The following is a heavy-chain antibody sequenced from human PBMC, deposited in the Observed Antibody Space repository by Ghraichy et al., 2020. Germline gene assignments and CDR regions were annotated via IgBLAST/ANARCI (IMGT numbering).Heavy chain of an antibody. CDR2: IKQDGSEK. D-gene: IGHD2-2*02. Sequence: GGSLRLSCAASGFTFSSYWMSWVRQAPGKGLEWVANIKQDGSEKYYVDSVKGRFTISRDNAKNSLYLQMNSLRAEDTAVYYCASGPLGYCSSTSCYTGGYCSGGSCYNDWYFDLWGRGTLVTVSS. V-gene: IGHV3-7*01. J-gene: IGHJ2*01. CDR3: ASGPLGYCSSTSCYTGGYCSGGSCYNDWYFDL. CDR1: GFTFSSYW.